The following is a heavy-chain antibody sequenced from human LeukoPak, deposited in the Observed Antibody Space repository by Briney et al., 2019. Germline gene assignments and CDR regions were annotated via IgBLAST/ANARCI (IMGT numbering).Heavy chain of an antibody. CDR2: IYHSGST. CDR3: ARGFKAAAGTFDY. Sequence: SQTLSLTCTVSGGSINSGGYYWSWIRQPPGKGLEWIGYIYHSGSTYYNPSFKSRVTISVDRSKNQFSLKLSSVTAADTAVYYCARGFKAAAGTFDYWGQGTLVTVSS. J-gene: IGHJ4*02. V-gene: IGHV4-30-2*01. D-gene: IGHD6-13*01. CDR1: GGSINSGGYY.